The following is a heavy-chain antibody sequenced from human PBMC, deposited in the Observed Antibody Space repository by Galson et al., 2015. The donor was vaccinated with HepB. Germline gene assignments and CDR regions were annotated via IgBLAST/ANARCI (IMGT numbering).Heavy chain of an antibody. J-gene: IGHJ6*02. CDR2: ISYDGSNK. V-gene: IGHV3-30*18. CDR3: AKETFSFGDLPSSGMDV. CDR1: GFTFSSYG. Sequence: SLRLSCAASGFTFSSYGMHWVRQAPGKGLEWVAVISYDGSNKYYADSVKGRFTISRDNSKNTLYVQMNSLSAEDTAVYYCAKETFSFGDLPSSGMDVWGQGTTVIVSS. D-gene: IGHD3-10*01.